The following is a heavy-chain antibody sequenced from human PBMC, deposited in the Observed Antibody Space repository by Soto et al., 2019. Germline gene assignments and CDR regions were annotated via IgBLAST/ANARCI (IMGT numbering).Heavy chain of an antibody. CDR2: ISRSGRGSA. Sequence: GGSLRLSCAASGFTFNSYVMTWVRQAPGEGLEWVSSISRSGRGSAYYADSVKGRFTISRDNSENTLFLQMNNLRDEDTALYYCARGRYLDSSDYWVANLPFDHWGLGTLVTVSS. CDR1: GFTFNSYV. J-gene: IGHJ4*02. V-gene: IGHV3-23*01. D-gene: IGHD3-22*01. CDR3: ARGRYLDSSDYWVANLPFDH.